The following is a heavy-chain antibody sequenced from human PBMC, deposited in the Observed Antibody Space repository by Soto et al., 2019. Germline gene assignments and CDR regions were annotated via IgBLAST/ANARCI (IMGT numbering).Heavy chain of an antibody. CDR1: GGSISSGDYY. Sequence: SETLSLTCTVSGGSISSGDYYWSWIRQPPXKGLEWIGYIYYSGSTYYNPSLKSRVTISVDTSKNQFSLKLSSVTAADTAVYYCARVVRYCSSTSCYTWNWFDPWGQGTLVTVSS. V-gene: IGHV4-30-4*01. J-gene: IGHJ5*02. D-gene: IGHD2-2*02. CDR3: ARVVRYCSSTSCYTWNWFDP. CDR2: IYYSGST.